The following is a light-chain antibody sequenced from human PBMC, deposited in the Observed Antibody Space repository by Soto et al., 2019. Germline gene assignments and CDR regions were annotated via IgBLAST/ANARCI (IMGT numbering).Light chain of an antibody. CDR1: QSVSTS. CDR3: QVRDVWPS. CDR2: DAS. Sequence: IVLTQSPVTLALSPGERAVLSCRASQSVSTSLAWYQHKPGQAPRLFIYDASKRAPGVPARFSGSGSGTDFTLTISSLEPKDFAVYYCQVRDVWPSFGQGTKVEIK. V-gene: IGKV3-11*01. J-gene: IGKJ1*01.